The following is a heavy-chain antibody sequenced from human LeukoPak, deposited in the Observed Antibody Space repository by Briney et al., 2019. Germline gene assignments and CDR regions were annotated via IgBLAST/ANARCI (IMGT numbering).Heavy chain of an antibody. Sequence: SETLSLTCTVSGGSISSSSYYWGWIRQPPGKGLEWIGSIYYSGSAFYNPSLKSRVTMSVDTSKNQFSLKLSSVTAADTAVYYCARDSYGSGSYYADYWGQGTLVTVSS. V-gene: IGHV4-39*07. D-gene: IGHD3-10*01. J-gene: IGHJ4*02. CDR2: IYYSGSA. CDR1: GGSISSSSYY. CDR3: ARDSYGSGSYYADY.